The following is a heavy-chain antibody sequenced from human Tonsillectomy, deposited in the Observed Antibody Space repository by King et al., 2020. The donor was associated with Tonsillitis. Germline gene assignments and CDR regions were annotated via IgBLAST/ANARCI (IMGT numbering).Heavy chain of an antibody. D-gene: IGHD6-6*01. CDR1: GFTFDDYA. J-gene: IGHJ2*01. Sequence: VQLVESGGGLVQPGRSLRLSCAASGFTFDDYAMHWVRQAPGKGLEWVSGISGNSGSIGYADSVKGRFTISRDNAKNSLYLQMNSLRAEDTALYYCAKDVGVAARPWYFDLWGRGTLVTVSS. V-gene: IGHV3-9*01. CDR3: AKDVGVAARPWYFDL. CDR2: ISGNSGSI.